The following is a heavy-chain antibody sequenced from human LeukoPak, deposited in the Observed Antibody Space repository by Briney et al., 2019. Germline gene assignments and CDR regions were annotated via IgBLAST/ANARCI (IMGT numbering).Heavy chain of an antibody. Sequence: GGSLRLSCAASGFTFSTYSMNWVRQAPGKGLEWVSSFSSRNNYIYNADSVKGRFTISRDNSKSTLYLQMNSLRAEDTAIYYCAHNWNDLGYWGQGTLVTVSS. CDR1: GFTFSTYS. J-gene: IGHJ4*02. D-gene: IGHD1-20*01. CDR3: AHNWNDLGY. CDR2: FSSRNNYI. V-gene: IGHV3-21*04.